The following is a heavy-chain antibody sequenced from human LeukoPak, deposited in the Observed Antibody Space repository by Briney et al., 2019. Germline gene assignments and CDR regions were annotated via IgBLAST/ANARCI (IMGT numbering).Heavy chain of an antibody. CDR1: GFTFSSYG. Sequence: QPGGSLRLSCAASGFTFSSYGMHWVRQAPGKGLEWVAVIWYDGSNKYYADSVKGRFTISRDNSKNTLYLQMSSLRAEDTAVYYCVRGTGASSAPPRFDPWGQGTLVTVSS. J-gene: IGHJ5*02. V-gene: IGHV3-33*01. CDR3: VRGTGASSAPPRFDP. CDR2: IWYDGSNK. D-gene: IGHD3-22*01.